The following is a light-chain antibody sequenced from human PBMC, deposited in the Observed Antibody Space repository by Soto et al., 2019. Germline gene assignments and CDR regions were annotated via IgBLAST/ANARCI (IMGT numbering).Light chain of an antibody. CDR1: QSLVYSDGNTY. CDR3: MQGTHWPLGT. Sequence: DVVMTQSPLSLPVTLGQPASISCRSSQSLVYSDGNTYLNWFQQRPGQSPRRLIYKVSNRDSGVPGRFSGSGSGTDFTLNIRRVEAEYVGVYYCMQGTHWPLGTIGQGTKLEIK. J-gene: IGKJ2*02. CDR2: KVS. V-gene: IGKV2-30*01.